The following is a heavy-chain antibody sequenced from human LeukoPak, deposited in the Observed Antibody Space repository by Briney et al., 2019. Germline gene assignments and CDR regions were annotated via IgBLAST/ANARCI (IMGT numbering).Heavy chain of an antibody. V-gene: IGHV3-7*01. CDR3: ARDQWTAGY. CDR2: IKQDGSEK. J-gene: IGHJ4*02. D-gene: IGHD6-19*01. Sequence: GGSLRLSCAASGFTFSNYWMSWVRQAPGKGLEWVANIKQDGSEKYYVDSVKGRFTISRDNAKNSLYLQMNSLRAEDTAVYYCARDQWTAGYWGQGTLVTVSS. CDR1: GFTFSNYW.